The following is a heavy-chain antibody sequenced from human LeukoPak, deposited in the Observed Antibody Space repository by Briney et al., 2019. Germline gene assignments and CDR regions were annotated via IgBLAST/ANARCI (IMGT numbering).Heavy chain of an antibody. CDR2: INHSGST. Sequence: SETLSLTCAVYGGSFSGYYWSWIRQPPGKGLEWIGEINHSGSTNYNPSLKSRVTISVDTSNNQFSLKLSSVTAADTAVYFCARDSEPRGYSGYDYVGNWFDPWGQGTLVTVSS. CDR3: ARDSEPRGYSGYDYVGNWFDP. CDR1: GGSFSGYY. V-gene: IGHV4-34*01. D-gene: IGHD5-12*01. J-gene: IGHJ5*02.